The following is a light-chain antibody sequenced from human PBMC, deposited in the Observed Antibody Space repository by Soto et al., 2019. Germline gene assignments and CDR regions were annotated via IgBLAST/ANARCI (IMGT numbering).Light chain of an antibody. CDR2: DTS. CDR3: QQRSDWPLT. J-gene: IGKJ4*01. CDR1: QSVGST. Sequence: EIVLTESPATLSLSPGGRATLSCRASQSVGSTLAWYQQLPGQAPRLLIYDTSNRATGIPARFSGSGSGTDFTLTISSLEPEDFAVYYCQQRSDWPLTFGGGTRWIS. V-gene: IGKV3-11*01.